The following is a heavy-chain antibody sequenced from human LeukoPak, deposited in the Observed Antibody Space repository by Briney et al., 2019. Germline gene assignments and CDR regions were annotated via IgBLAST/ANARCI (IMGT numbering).Heavy chain of an antibody. J-gene: IGHJ4*02. CDR2: ISSSSSYI. Sequence: GGSLRLSCAASGFTFSSYSMNWVRQAPGKGLEWVSSISSSSSYIYYADSVKGRFTISRDNAKNSLYLQMNSLRAEDTAVYYCARDPRGKVGATVGLWGQGTLATVSS. CDR3: ARDPRGKVGATVGL. V-gene: IGHV3-21*01. CDR1: GFTFSSYS. D-gene: IGHD1-26*01.